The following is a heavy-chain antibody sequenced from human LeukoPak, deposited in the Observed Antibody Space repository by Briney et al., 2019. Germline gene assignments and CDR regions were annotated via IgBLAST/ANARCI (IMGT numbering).Heavy chain of an antibody. V-gene: IGHV4-61*01. CDR3: ARGSFRSLDY. CDR2: IYYSGST. J-gene: IGHJ4*02. D-gene: IGHD1-26*01. Sequence: PSETLSLTCTVSGGSISSSSYYWSWIRQPLGKGLEWIGYIYYSGSTNYNPSLKSRVTISVDTSKNQFSLKLSSVTAADTAVYYCARGSFRSLDYWGQGTLVTVSS. CDR1: GGSISSSSYY.